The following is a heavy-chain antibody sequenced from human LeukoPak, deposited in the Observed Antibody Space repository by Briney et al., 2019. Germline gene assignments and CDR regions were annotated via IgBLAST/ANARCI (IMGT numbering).Heavy chain of an antibody. D-gene: IGHD3-10*01. CDR3: ARRVVRGVRYYYYYMDV. J-gene: IGHJ6*03. CDR2: IYTSGST. Sequence: KPSETLSLTCTVSGGSISSYYWSWIRQPAGKGLEWIGRIYTSGSTNYNPSLKSRVTMSVDTSKNQFSLKLSSVTAADTAVYYCARRVVRGVRYYYYYMDVWGKGTTVTISS. CDR1: GGSISSYY. V-gene: IGHV4-4*07.